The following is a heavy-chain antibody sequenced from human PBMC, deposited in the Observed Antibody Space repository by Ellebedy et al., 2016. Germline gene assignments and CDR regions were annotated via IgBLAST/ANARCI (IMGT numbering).Heavy chain of an antibody. CDR3: AKWNGGWYAFEV. V-gene: IGHV4-59*02. CDR2: VFHTGTT. CDR1: GGSVSSDY. D-gene: IGHD6-19*01. Sequence: GSLRLSCNVSGGSVSSDYWNWIRRPPGKGPEWIGYVFHTGTTNYNPSLKSRVTMSVDTSKSQFSLRLTSVTAADTAVYYCAKWNGGWYAFEVWGQGTMVTVSS. J-gene: IGHJ3*01.